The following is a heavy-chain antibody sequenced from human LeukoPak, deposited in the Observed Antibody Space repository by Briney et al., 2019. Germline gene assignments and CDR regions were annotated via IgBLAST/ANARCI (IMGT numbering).Heavy chain of an antibody. D-gene: IGHD5-12*01. J-gene: IGHJ4*02. Sequence: SGGSLRLSCAASGFTFSYYAMSWVRQAPGKGLEWVASISISGDKTFYADSVRGRVTISRDNSKNTLYLQMNSLRAEDTAIYYCAKVPTYSGYGYPPYYFDYWGQGTLVTVSS. V-gene: IGHV3-23*01. CDR2: ISISGDKT. CDR3: AKVPTYSGYGYPPYYFDY. CDR1: GFTFSYYA.